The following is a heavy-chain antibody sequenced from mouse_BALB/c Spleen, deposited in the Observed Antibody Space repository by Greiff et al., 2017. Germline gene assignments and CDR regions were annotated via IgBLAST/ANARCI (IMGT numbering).Heavy chain of an antibody. Sequence: EVHLVESGGGLVKPGGSLKLSCAASGFTFSDYYMYWVRQTPEKRLEWVATISDGGSYTYYPDSVKGRFTISRDNAKNNLYLQMSSLKSEDTAMYYCARSLLRYYYFDYWGQGTTLTVSS. CDR2: ISDGGSYT. D-gene: IGHD2-14*01. CDR3: ARSLLRYYYFDY. CDR1: GFTFSDYY. J-gene: IGHJ2*01. V-gene: IGHV5-4*02.